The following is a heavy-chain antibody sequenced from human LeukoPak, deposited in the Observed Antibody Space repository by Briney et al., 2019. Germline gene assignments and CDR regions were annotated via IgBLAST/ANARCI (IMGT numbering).Heavy chain of an antibody. CDR1: GFTFDDYA. CDR3: AKGTYYDFWSGYLDY. D-gene: IGHD3-3*01. CDR2: ISWSSGSI. J-gene: IGHJ4*02. Sequence: GGSLRLSCAASGFTFDDYAMHWVRQAPGKGLEWVSGISWSSGSIGYADSVKGRFTISRDNAKNSLYLQMNSLRAEDTALYYCAKGTYYDFWSGYLDYWGQGTLVTVSS. V-gene: IGHV3-9*01.